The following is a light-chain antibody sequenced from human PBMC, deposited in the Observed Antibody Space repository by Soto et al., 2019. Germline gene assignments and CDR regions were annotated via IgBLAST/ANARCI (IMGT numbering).Light chain of an antibody. J-gene: IGKJ1*01. Sequence: DLQMTQSPSTLSASVGDRVTITCRASQSISSWLAWYQQKPGKAPKLLIYKASSLKSGVPSRFSGSGSGTGFTLTIRSLQPDDFATYYCQQYNSYPRTFGQGTTVEIK. CDR2: KAS. V-gene: IGKV1-5*03. CDR3: QQYNSYPRT. CDR1: QSISSW.